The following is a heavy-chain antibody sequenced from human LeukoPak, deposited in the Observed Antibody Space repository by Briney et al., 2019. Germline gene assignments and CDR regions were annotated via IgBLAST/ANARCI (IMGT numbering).Heavy chain of an antibody. CDR3: ARGEEYYDSSGLDAFDI. J-gene: IGHJ3*02. CDR1: GGSISSGSYY. Sequence: PSETLSLTCTVSGGSISSGSYYWNWIRQRQPAGKGLEWIGHIQIGGSTNYNPSLKSRVTISVDTSKNQFSLKLSSVTAADTAVYYCARGEEYYDSSGLDAFDIWGQGTMVTVSS. V-gene: IGHV4-61*09. D-gene: IGHD3-22*01. CDR2: IQIGGST.